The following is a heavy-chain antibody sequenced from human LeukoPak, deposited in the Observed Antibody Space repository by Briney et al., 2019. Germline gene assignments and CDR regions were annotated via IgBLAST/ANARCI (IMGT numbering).Heavy chain of an antibody. J-gene: IGHJ4*02. Sequence: PGRSLRLSCAASGFTFSSYGMHRVRQAPGKGLEWVAVIWYDGSNKYYADSVKGRFTISRDNSKNTLYLQMNSLRAEDTAVYYCARDGVRTMVRGVIMPPQNWGQGTLVTVSS. CDR2: IWYDGSNK. CDR3: ARDGVRTMVRGVIMPPQN. V-gene: IGHV3-33*01. D-gene: IGHD3-10*01. CDR1: GFTFSSYG.